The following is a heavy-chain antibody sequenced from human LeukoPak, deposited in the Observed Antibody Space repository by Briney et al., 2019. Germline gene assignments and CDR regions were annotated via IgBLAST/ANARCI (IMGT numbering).Heavy chain of an antibody. J-gene: IGHJ4*02. CDR2: FSGSSGNT. CDR1: GFTFSNYA. V-gene: IGHV3-23*01. CDR3: AKRDSSGWYYFHY. Sequence: GGSLRLSCAASGFTFSNYAMSWVRQAPGKGLEWVSTFSGSSGNTYYADSVKGRFTISRDNSKYTLYLQMNSLRAEDTAVYFCAKRDSSGWYYFHYWGQGTLVTVSS. D-gene: IGHD6-19*01.